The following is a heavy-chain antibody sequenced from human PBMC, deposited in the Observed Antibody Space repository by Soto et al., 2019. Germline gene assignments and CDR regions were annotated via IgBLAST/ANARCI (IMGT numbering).Heavy chain of an antibody. J-gene: IGHJ5*02. D-gene: IGHD5-18*01. CDR3: ARGGWIQIRQPTPHNWFDP. V-gene: IGHV1-69*13. Sequence: SVKVSCKASGGTFSSYAISWVRQAPGQGLEWMGGIIPIFGTANYAQKFQGRVTITADESTSTAYMELSSLRSEDTAVYYCARGGWIQIRQPTPHNWFDPWGQGTLVTVSS. CDR2: IIPIFGTA. CDR1: GGTFSSYA.